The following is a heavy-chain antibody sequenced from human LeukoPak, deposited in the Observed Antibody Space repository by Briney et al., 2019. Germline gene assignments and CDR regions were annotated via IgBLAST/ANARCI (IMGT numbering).Heavy chain of an antibody. Sequence: GGSLRLSCEASGFTFSSYWMSWVRQAPGKGLEWVANINEDGSEKYYVEPVKGRFTISRDNAKNSLYLQMDSLRAEDTAVYYCARDGPHYDFWSGPAYWGQGTLVTVSS. V-gene: IGHV3-7*05. D-gene: IGHD3-3*01. CDR1: GFTFSSYW. CDR3: ARDGPHYDFWSGPAY. J-gene: IGHJ4*02. CDR2: INEDGSEK.